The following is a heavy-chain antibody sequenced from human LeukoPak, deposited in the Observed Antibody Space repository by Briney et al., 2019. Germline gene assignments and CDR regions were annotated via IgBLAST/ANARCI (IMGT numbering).Heavy chain of an antibody. J-gene: IGHJ4*02. Sequence: PSETLSLTCTVSGGSVSSNYWSWIRQPPGKGLEWIGYMSSSGSTNYNPSLRSRVTISVDTSKNQFSLDLDSVTAADTAFYYCARDLGSGWSPGYWGQGXLVTVSS. D-gene: IGHD6-19*01. CDR1: GGSVSSNY. CDR3: ARDLGSGWSPGY. V-gene: IGHV4-4*08. CDR2: MSSSGST.